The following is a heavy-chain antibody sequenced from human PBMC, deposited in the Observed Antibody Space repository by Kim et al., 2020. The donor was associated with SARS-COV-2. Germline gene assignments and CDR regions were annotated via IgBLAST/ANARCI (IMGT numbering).Heavy chain of an antibody. Sequence: SETLSLTCTVSGASITPFSLAWIRQSAGKGPDWFGHIYTTGPTTYNPSLTSRLTISRDTSQNQFSLKLTSVTAADTALYYCVRRMRKSGVTRSWFDPWG. CDR2: IYTTGPT. J-gene: IGHJ5*02. V-gene: IGHV4-4*07. D-gene: IGHD1-26*01. CDR3: VRRMRKSGVTRSWFDP. CDR1: GASITPFS.